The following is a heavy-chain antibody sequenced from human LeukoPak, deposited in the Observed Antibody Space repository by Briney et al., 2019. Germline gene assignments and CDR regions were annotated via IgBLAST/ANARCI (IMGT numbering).Heavy chain of an antibody. CDR2: INWNGGST. V-gene: IGHV3-20*04. Sequence: PGGSLRLSCAASGFSFSSYAMSWVRQAPGKGLEWVSGINWNGGSTGYADSVKGRFTISRDNAKNSLYLQMNSLRAEDTALYYCARGTNWFDPWGQGTLVTVSS. CDR1: GFSFSSYA. J-gene: IGHJ5*02. CDR3: ARGTNWFDP.